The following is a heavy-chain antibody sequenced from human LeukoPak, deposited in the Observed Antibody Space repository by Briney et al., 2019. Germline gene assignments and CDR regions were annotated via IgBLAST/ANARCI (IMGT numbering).Heavy chain of an antibody. CDR3: ARGQITMVRGVKGRRFDP. CDR2: INHIRST. CDR1: GGSFSGYY. J-gene: IGHJ5*02. Sequence: SETLSLTYALYGGSFSGYYWRWIHQPPRRGQKWIGEINHIRSTNYNPSLTSRATISVDTSKSQFSLKLSSVTAADTAVYYCARGQITMVRGVKGRRFDPWGEGNLVTVSS. V-gene: IGHV4-34*01. D-gene: IGHD3-10*01.